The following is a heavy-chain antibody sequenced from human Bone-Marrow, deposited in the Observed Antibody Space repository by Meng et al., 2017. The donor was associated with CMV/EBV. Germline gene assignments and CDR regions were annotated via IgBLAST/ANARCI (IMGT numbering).Heavy chain of an antibody. V-gene: IGHV4-31*03. CDR3: ARTTVTTKGYYYGMDV. J-gene: IGHJ6*02. D-gene: IGHD4-11*01. CDR1: GGSISSGGYY. Sequence: SETLSLTCTVSGGSISSGGYYWSWIRQHPGKGLEWIGYIYYSGSTYYNPSLKSRVTISVDTSKNQFSLKLSSVTAADTAVYYCARTTVTTKGYYYGMDVWGQGTTVTVSS. CDR2: IYYSGST.